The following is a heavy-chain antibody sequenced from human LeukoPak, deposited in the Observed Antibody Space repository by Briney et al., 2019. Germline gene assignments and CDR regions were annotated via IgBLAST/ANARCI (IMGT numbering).Heavy chain of an antibody. Sequence: PGGSLRLSCAASGFTFSDYWMAWVRQAPGKGPKWVANIWPDGSDKYHVDSVRGRFTISRDNAQNSLNLQMNSLRAEDSGVYYCGRWGVNAGLDRWGQGTLVIVSS. CDR1: GFTFSDYW. J-gene: IGHJ5*02. CDR2: IWPDGSDK. V-gene: IGHV3-7*01. D-gene: IGHD3-10*01. CDR3: GRWGVNAGLDR.